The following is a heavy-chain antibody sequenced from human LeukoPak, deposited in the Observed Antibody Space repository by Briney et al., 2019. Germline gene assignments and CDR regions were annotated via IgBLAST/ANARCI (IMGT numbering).Heavy chain of an antibody. CDR1: GFTFDDYA. J-gene: IGHJ4*02. D-gene: IGHD3-9*01. V-gene: IGHV3-9*01. CDR2: ISWNSGSI. Sequence: PGGSLRLSCAASGFTFDDYAMHWVRHAPGKGLEWVSGISWNSGSIGYADSVKGRFTISRDNAKNSLYLQMNSLRAEDTALYYCAKDRTYYDILTGYSVDGYFDYWGQGTLVTVSS. CDR3: AKDRTYYDILTGYSVDGYFDY.